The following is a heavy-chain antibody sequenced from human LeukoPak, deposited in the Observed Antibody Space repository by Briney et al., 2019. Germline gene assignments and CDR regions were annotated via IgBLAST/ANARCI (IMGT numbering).Heavy chain of an antibody. D-gene: IGHD6-13*01. Sequence: SETLSLTCTVSGGSIDSSSYYRGWIRQPPGKGLEWIGSIYSSGSTYYNPSLKSRVTISVDTSKNQFSLRLSSVTAADTAVYYCARLHSTHSSNSWGQGTLVTVSS. CDR3: ARLHSTHSSNS. V-gene: IGHV4-39*01. J-gene: IGHJ4*02. CDR2: IYSSGST. CDR1: GGSIDSSSYY.